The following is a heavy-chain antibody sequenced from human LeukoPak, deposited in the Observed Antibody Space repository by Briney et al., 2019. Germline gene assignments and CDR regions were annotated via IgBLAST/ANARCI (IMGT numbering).Heavy chain of an antibody. CDR3: ANEIRPNDY. Sequence: GGSLRLSCAASGFTFSIYAMSWVRQAPGKGLEWVSTISGSGDTTYYAGSVKGRFTVSRDNSKNTLYLQMNGLGAEDTAVYYCANEIRPNDYWGQGTLVTVSS. CDR1: GFTFSIYA. CDR2: ISGSGDTT. J-gene: IGHJ4*02. V-gene: IGHV3-23*01. D-gene: IGHD4-17*01.